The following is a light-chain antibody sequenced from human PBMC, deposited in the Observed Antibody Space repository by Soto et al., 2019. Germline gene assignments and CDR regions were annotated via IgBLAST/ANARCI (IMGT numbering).Light chain of an antibody. CDR1: ESVSRY. Sequence: EIALTQSPATLSLSPGNRATLSCRASESVSRYLAWYQQKPGQAPRLLIYDASSRAAGIPARFSGSGSGTDFTLTITSLEPEDFAVYYCQQRSDWPSTFGGGTKVEIK. CDR2: DAS. V-gene: IGKV3-11*01. J-gene: IGKJ4*01. CDR3: QQRSDWPST.